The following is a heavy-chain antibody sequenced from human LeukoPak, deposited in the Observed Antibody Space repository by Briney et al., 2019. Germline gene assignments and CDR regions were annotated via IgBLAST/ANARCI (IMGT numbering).Heavy chain of an antibody. CDR3: ARDVARILDY. CDR1: GFTFSSYG. V-gene: IGHV3-30*03. Sequence: GRSLRLSCAASGFTFSSYGMHWVRQAPGKGLEWVAVISYDGSNKYYADSVKGRFTISRDNAKNSLYLQMNNLRADDTAVYFCARDVARILDYWGQGTLVTVSS. J-gene: IGHJ4*02. D-gene: IGHD1-1*01. CDR2: ISYDGSNK.